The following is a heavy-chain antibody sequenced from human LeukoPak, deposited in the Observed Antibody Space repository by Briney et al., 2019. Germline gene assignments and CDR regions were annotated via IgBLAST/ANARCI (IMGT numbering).Heavy chain of an antibody. CDR3: AREARFLETYYYYGMDV. V-gene: IGHV1-18*01. J-gene: IGHJ6*02. CDR2: ISAYNGNT. CDR1: GYTFTSYG. D-gene: IGHD3-3*01. Sequence: ASVKVSCKASGYTFTSYGISWVRQAPGQGLEWMGWISAYNGNTNYAQKLQGRATMTTDTSTSTAYMELRSLRSDDTAVYYCAREARFLETYYYYGMDVWGQGTTVTVSS.